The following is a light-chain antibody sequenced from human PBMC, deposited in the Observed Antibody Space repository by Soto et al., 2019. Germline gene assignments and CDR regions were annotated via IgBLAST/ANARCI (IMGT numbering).Light chain of an antibody. J-gene: IGLJ1*01. Sequence: ARSEPGWECGSIGQSVAISRTGTSSDVGAYNYVSWYQQHPGKAPKLMIYDVSNRPSRVSNRFSGSKSGNTASLTISGLQAEDEADYYCSSYTGSSTLYVFGTGTKVTVL. CDR2: DVS. V-gene: IGLV2-14*01. CDR3: SSYTGSSTLYV. CDR1: SSDVGAYNY.